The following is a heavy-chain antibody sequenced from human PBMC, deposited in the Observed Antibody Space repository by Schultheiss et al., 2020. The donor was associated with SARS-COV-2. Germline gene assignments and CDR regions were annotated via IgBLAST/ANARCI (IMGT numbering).Heavy chain of an antibody. CDR1: GFTFSSYA. CDR3: AREQGLGGYFDY. V-gene: IGHV3-23*01. CDR2: ISGSGGST. Sequence: GGSLRLSCAASGFTFSSYAMSWVRQAPGKGLEWVSAISGSGGSTYYADFVKDRFTISRDNSKNTLYLQMNSLRAEDTAVYYCAREQGLGGYFDYWGQGTLVTVAS. D-gene: IGHD6-19*01. J-gene: IGHJ4*02.